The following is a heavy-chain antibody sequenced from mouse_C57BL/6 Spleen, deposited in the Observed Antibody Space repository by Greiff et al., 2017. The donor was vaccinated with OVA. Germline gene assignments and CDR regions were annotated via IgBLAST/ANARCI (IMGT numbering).Heavy chain of an antibody. D-gene: IGHD2-5*01. V-gene: IGHV1-64*01. CDR1: GYTFTSYW. J-gene: IGHJ4*01. CDR2: IHPNSGST. Sequence: QVQLQQPVAELVKPGASVKLSCKASGYTFTSYWMHWVKQRPGQGLEWIGMIHPNSGSTNYNEKFKSKATLTVDKSSSTAYMQLSSLTSEDSAVYYCARSGSNYDAMDYWGQGTSVTVSS. CDR3: ARSGSNYDAMDY.